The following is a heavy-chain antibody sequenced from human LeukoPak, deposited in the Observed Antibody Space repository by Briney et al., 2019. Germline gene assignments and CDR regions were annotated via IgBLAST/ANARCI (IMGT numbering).Heavy chain of an antibody. V-gene: IGHV1-2*02. D-gene: IGHD3-16*02. J-gene: IGHJ4*02. CDR2: ANPNSGGT. CDR1: GYTFTGYY. CDR3: ARDPNYVWGSYRLFDY. Sequence: GASVKVSCKASGYTFTGYYMHWVRQAPGQGLEWMGWANPNSGGTNYAQKFQGRVTMTTDTSTSTAYMELRSLRSDDTAVYYCARDPNYVWGSYRLFDYWGQGTLVTVSS.